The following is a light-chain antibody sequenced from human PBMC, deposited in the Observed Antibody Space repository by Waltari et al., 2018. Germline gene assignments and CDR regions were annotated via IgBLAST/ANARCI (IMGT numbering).Light chain of an antibody. J-gene: IGKJ1*01. CDR2: GAS. Sequence: DVQMTPSPSTLSASVGDRVTITCRANQNIRDWLAWYQQRPGKAPRLLIYGASTLQTGVPARFSGSGSGTEFTLTINSLQPDDFATYYCQQYNGYFTWTFGQGTKVEIK. V-gene: IGKV1-5*01. CDR3: QQYNGYFTWT. CDR1: QNIRDW.